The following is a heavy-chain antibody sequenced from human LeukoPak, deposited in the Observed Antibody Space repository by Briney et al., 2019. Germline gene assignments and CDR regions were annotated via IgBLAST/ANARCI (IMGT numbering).Heavy chain of an antibody. CDR3: ARRLWSGLYYYYYMDV. D-gene: IGHD3-3*01. V-gene: IGHV4-34*01. J-gene: IGHJ6*03. CDR2: INHSGST. Sequence: PSETLSLTCAVYGGSFSGYYRSWIRQPPGKGLEWIGEINHSGSTNYNPSLKSRVTISVDTSKNQFSLKLSSVTAADTAVYYCARRLWSGLYYYYYMDVWGKGTTVTVSS. CDR1: GGSFSGYY.